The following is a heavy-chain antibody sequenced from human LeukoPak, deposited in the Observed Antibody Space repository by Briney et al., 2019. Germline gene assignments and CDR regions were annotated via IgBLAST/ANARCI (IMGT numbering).Heavy chain of an antibody. D-gene: IGHD6-6*01. V-gene: IGHV3-23*01. CDR2: ISGSGGST. Sequence: PGGSLRLSCAASGFTFSSYAMSWVRQAPGKGLEWVSAISGSGGSTYYADSVKGRFTTSRDNSKNTLYLQMNSLRAEDTAVYYCAKAAGERYSSSSGTYYYYYGMDVWGQGTTVTVSS. J-gene: IGHJ6*02. CDR1: GFTFSSYA. CDR3: AKAAGERYSSSSGTYYYYYGMDV.